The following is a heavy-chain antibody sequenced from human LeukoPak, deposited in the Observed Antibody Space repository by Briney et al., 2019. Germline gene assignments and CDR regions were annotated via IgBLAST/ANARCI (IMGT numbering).Heavy chain of an antibody. J-gene: IGHJ5*02. D-gene: IGHD4-17*01. CDR2: INYSGST. Sequence: SETLSLTCAIYSESFSGYFWSWIRQPPGKGLEWIGEINYSGSTNYNPSLKSRVTISVDTSKNQFSLKLSSVTAADTAVYYCARDTTVTSWFDPWGQGTLVTVSS. CDR3: ARDTTVTSWFDP. CDR1: SESFSGYF. V-gene: IGHV4-34*01.